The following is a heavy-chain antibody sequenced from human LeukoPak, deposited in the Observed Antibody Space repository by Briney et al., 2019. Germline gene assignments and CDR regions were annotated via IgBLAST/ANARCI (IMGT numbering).Heavy chain of an antibody. J-gene: IGHJ4*02. CDR3: ARVASGPDSSGYQFDY. Sequence: SETLSLTCAVYGGSFSGYYWSWIRQPPGKGLEWIGEINHSGSTNYNPPLKSRVTISVDTSKNQFSLKLSSVTAADTAVYYCARVASGPDSSGYQFDYWGQGTLVTVSS. V-gene: IGHV4-34*01. D-gene: IGHD3-22*01. CDR2: INHSGST. CDR1: GGSFSGYY.